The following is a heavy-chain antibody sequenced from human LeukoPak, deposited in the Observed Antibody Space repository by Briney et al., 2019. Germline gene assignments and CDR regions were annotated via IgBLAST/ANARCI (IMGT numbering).Heavy chain of an antibody. CDR3: AKDMGIGGSGF. CDR1: GFTFSSYG. CDR2: ISASSDST. Sequence: GGSLRLSCAASGFTFSSYGMSWVRQAPGKGLEWVSAISASSDSTYYADSVKGRFTVSRDNSRNTLYLQMNSLGADDTAVYYCAKDMGIGGSGFWGQGTLVTVSS. J-gene: IGHJ4*02. V-gene: IGHV3-23*01. D-gene: IGHD3-10*01.